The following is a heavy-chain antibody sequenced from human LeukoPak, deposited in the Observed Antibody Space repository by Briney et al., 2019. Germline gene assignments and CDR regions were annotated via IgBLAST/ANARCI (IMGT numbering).Heavy chain of an antibody. CDR3: ARLRVTMIVVAIAYFDN. J-gene: IGHJ4*02. V-gene: IGHV4-39*01. CDR2: IYYSGST. Sequence: SETLSLTCTVSGGSISSSSYYWGWIRQPPGKGLEWIGSIYYSGSTYYNPSLKSRVTISVDTSKNQFSLKLSSVTAADTAVYYCARLRVTMIVVAIAYFDNWGQGTLVTVSS. D-gene: IGHD3-22*01. CDR1: GGSISSSSYY.